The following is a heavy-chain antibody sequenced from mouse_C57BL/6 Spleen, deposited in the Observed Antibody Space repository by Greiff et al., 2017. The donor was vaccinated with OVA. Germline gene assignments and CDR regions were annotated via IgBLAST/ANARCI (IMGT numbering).Heavy chain of an antibody. Sequence: QVQLQQSGPELVQPGASVKISCKASGYAFSSSWLNWVKQRPGQGLEWIGRLYPGDGDTNYNGKFKGKATLTADKSSSTAYMQLSSMTSEDSAVYFCARSSSYDFDYWGQGTTLTVSS. CDR2: LYPGDGDT. D-gene: IGHD1-1*01. CDR3: ARSSSYDFDY. V-gene: IGHV1-82*01. CDR1: GYAFSSSW. J-gene: IGHJ2*01.